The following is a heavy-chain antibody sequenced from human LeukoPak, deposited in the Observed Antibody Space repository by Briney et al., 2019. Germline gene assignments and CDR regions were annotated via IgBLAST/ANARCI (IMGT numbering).Heavy chain of an antibody. CDR2: FDPEEAKM. Sequence: ASVTVSCKVSGNSLSELSIQWVRQAPGKGLECVGGFDPEEAKMVYAQNFQGRVTMTEDTSTQTAYMELSGLTSVDTAVYYWSASSGDFWSGFVNWGQGTLVTVSS. D-gene: IGHD3-3*01. CDR1: GNSLSELS. V-gene: IGHV1-24*01. J-gene: IGHJ4*02. CDR3: SASSGDFWSGFVN.